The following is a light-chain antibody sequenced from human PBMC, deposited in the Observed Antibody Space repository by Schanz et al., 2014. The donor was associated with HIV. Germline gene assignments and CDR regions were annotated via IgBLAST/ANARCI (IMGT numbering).Light chain of an antibody. J-gene: IGLJ1*01. V-gene: IGLV2-8*01. CDR1: TSDIGNHDF. CDR3: SSYTSSSTHV. Sequence: QSALTQPPSASGSPGQSVTISCTGTTSDIGNHDFVSWYQQHPGKAPKLMIYDVSKRPSGVPDRFSGSKSGNTASLTISGLQAEDEADYYCSSYTSSSTHVFGTGTKLTVL. CDR2: DVS.